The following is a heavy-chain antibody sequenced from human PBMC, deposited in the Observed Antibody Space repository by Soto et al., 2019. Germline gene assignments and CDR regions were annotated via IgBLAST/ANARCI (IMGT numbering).Heavy chain of an antibody. CDR3: ARGQGAAPD. Sequence: PSETLSLTCTVSGGSTSSYYGSWIRQPPGKGREWMGYIYFSGSTNDNPSLTSRVAISVDTCTNQFSLKLSSETAADTAVYYCARGQGAAPDWGQGTLVTVSS. D-gene: IGHD6-6*01. CDR1: GGSTSSYY. J-gene: IGHJ4*02. CDR2: IYFSGST. V-gene: IGHV4-59*01.